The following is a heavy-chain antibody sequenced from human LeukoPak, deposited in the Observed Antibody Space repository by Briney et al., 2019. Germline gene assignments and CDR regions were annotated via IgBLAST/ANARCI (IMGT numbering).Heavy chain of an antibody. CDR1: GYTFTSYA. V-gene: IGHV1-3*01. CDR3: ARVLLWFGPEYYGMDV. CDR2: INAGNGNT. Sequence: VASVKVSCKASGYTFTSYAMHWVRQAPGQRLEWMGWINAGNGNTKYSQNFQGRVTITRDTSASTAYMELSSLRSEDTAVYYCARVLLWFGPEYYGMDVWGQGTTVTVSS. J-gene: IGHJ6*02. D-gene: IGHD3-10*01.